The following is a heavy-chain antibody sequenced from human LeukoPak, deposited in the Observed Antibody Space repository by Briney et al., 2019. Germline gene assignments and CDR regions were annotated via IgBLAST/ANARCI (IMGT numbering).Heavy chain of an antibody. D-gene: IGHD4-11*01. CDR1: GFTFSSYW. CDR2: IKQDGSEK. Sequence: GGSLRLSCAASGFTFSSYWMSWVRQAPGKGLEWVANIKQDGSEKYYVDSVKGRFTISRDNAKNSLYLQMNSLRAEDTAVYYCARVGVATTVHYYYYMDVWGKGTTVTISS. V-gene: IGHV3-7*01. CDR3: ARVGVATTVHYYYYMDV. J-gene: IGHJ6*03.